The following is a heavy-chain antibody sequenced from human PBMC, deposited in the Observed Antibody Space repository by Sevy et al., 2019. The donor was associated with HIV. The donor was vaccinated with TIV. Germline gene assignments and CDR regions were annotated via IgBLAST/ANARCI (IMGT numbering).Heavy chain of an antibody. Sequence: SETLSLTCTVSGGSISSGSYYWSWIRQPAGKGLEWIGRIYTSGSTNYNPSLKSRVTISVDTSKNQFSLKLSSVTAADTAVYYCARAKGYYGSGSYYYYYMDVWGKGTTVTVSS. J-gene: IGHJ6*03. CDR3: ARAKGYYGSGSYYYYYMDV. D-gene: IGHD3-10*01. V-gene: IGHV4-61*02. CDR1: GGSISSGSYY. CDR2: IYTSGST.